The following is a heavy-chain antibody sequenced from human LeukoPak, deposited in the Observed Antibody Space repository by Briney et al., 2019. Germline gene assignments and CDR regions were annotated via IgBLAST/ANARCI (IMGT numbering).Heavy chain of an antibody. D-gene: IGHD3-10*01. Sequence: PGGSLRLSCAASGFTVSSNYMSWVRQAPGKGLEWVSDIFSGGSTYHADSVKGRFTISREKSENTPYLQMNSLRVEDTAVDYCAGGGIRAEFDLWGQGNLVTV. CDR1: GFTVSSNY. CDR3: AGGGIRAEFDL. CDR2: IFSGGST. J-gene: IGHJ4*02. V-gene: IGHV3-53*01.